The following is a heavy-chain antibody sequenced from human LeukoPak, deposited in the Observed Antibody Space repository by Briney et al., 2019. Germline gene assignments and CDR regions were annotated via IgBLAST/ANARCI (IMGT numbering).Heavy chain of an antibody. J-gene: IGHJ4*02. CDR1: GFTFSSYA. V-gene: IGHV3-23*01. Sequence: GGSLRLSCAASGFTFSSYAMSWVRQAPGKGLEGVSGIGGSGGSTYYADSVKGRFTISRDNSKNTLYLLMNSLRAEDTAVYYCARPGYSSGWANFDYWGQGTLVTVSS. CDR2: IGGSGGST. D-gene: IGHD6-19*01. CDR3: ARPGYSSGWANFDY.